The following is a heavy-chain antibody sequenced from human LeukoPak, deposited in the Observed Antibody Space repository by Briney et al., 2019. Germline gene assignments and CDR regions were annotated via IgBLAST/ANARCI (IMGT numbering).Heavy chain of an antibody. CDR3: AKAGFRTGYSEFDY. CDR1: GLTFNNYA. D-gene: IGHD3/OR15-3a*01. Sequence: PGGSLRLSCAAPGLTFNNYAMSWVRQAPGKGLGWVSALSSSGTSTYYADSVKGRFTISRDNSKNTVYLQMNSLRAEDTAVYYCAKAGFRTGYSEFDYWGQGTLVTVSS. V-gene: IGHV3-23*01. CDR2: LSSSGTST. J-gene: IGHJ4*02.